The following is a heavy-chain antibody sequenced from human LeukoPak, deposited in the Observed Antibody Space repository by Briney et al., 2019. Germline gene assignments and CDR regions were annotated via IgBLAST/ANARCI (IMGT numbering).Heavy chain of an antibody. V-gene: IGHV4-4*07. Sequence: SETLSLTCTVSGGSISSYYWSWIRQSAGKGLEWIGRIYTSGSTNYNPSLKSRVTMSVDTSKNQFSLKLSSVTAADTAVYYCARSDSYGRDAFDIWGQGTMVTVSS. CDR3: ARSDSYGRDAFDI. CDR1: GGSISSYY. J-gene: IGHJ3*02. CDR2: IYTSGST. D-gene: IGHD5-18*01.